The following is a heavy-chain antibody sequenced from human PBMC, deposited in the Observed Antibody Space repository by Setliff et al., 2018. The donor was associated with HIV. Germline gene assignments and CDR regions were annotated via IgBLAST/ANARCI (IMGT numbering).Heavy chain of an antibody. Sequence: PGGSLRLSCAASGFTFSSYSMNWVRQVPGKGLEWVSSISSSSSYIYYADSVKGRFTISRDNSKNTLYLQMNSLRAEDTTVYYCARDGGRGYDSSGYKDAFDIWGQGTMVTVSS. V-gene: IGHV3-21*01. CDR2: ISSSSSYI. D-gene: IGHD3-22*01. CDR1: GFTFSSYS. J-gene: IGHJ3*02. CDR3: ARDGGRGYDSSGYKDAFDI.